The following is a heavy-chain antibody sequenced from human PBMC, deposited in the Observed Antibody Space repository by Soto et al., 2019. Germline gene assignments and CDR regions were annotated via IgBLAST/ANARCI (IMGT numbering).Heavy chain of an antibody. CDR1: GFTFSEYS. CDR2: ISSDGDIT. CDR3: VKVSTFYDILTGYYSTNFFDP. Sequence: GGSLRLSCPASGFTFSEYSMHWVRQAPGKGLQYVSTISSDGDITYYADSVKGRFTISRDNSKNTLYLQMNSLRPEDTAVYYCVKVSTFYDILTGYYSTNFFDPWGQGTLVTVSS. J-gene: IGHJ5*02. D-gene: IGHD3-9*01. V-gene: IGHV3-64D*06.